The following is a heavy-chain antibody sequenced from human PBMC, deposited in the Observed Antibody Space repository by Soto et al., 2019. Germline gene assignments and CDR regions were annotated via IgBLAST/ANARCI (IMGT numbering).Heavy chain of an antibody. CDR2: IYYSGST. Sequence: SETLSLTCTVSGGSISSGDYYWSWIRQPPGKGLEWIGYIYYSGSTYYNPSLKSRVTISVDTSKNQFSLKLSSVTAADTAVYYRARRGDYYYYYLDVWGKGTTVTVSS. CDR3: ARRGDYYYYYLDV. D-gene: IGHD3-10*01. CDR1: GGSISSGDYY. J-gene: IGHJ6*03. V-gene: IGHV4-30-4*01.